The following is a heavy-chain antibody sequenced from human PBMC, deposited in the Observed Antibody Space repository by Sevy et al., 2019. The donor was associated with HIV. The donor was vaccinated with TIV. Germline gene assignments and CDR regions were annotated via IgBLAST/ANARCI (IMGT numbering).Heavy chain of an antibody. CDR1: GFTFSDSA. CDR3: TGGYGRFDF. Sequence: GGSLRLSCAASGFTFSDSAMFWVRQASGRGLEWVGRIRTKPNNYATALIASLKDRFTISRDDSMNKPYLQMNSLKAWDTAVYFCTGGYGRFDFWGQGALVTVSS. J-gene: IGHJ4*02. V-gene: IGHV3-73*01. D-gene: IGHD4-17*01. CDR2: IRTKPNNYAT.